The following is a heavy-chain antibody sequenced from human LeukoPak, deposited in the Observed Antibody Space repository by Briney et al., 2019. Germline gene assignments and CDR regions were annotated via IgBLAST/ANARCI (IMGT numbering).Heavy chain of an antibody. V-gene: IGHV3-30*02. CDR1: GFTFSSYG. D-gene: IGHD3-22*01. CDR2: IRYDGSNK. Sequence: GGSLRLSCAASGFTFSSYGMHWVRQAPGKGLEWVAFIRYDGSNKYYADSVKGRFTISRDNSKNTLYLQMNSLRSNDTAVYYCAKATSYYDSSGYNDYWGQGTLVTVSS. CDR3: AKATSYYDSSGYNDY. J-gene: IGHJ4*02.